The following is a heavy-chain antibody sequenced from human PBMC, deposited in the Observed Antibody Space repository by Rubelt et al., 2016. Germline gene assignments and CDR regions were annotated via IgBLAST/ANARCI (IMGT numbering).Heavy chain of an antibody. Sequence: QVQLQESGPGLVKPSGTLSLTCAVSGVSISSTNWWSWVRQPPGKGLEWIGEIYHSGSTNYNPSLKSRVTMSVDTSKNQFSLKLSSVTAADTAVYYCARDSRLSYTWYFDLWGRGTLVTVSS. CDR3: ARDSRLSYTWYFDL. D-gene: IGHD3-10*01. V-gene: IGHV4-4*02. J-gene: IGHJ2*01. CDR2: IYHSGST. CDR1: GVSISSTNW.